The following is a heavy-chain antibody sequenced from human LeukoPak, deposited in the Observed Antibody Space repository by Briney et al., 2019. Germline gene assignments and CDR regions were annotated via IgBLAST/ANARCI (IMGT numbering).Heavy chain of an antibody. V-gene: IGHV1-18*01. Sequence: GASVKVSCKASGYTLTSYGISWVRQAPGQGLEWMGWISAYNGNTNYAQKLQGRVTMTTDTSTSTAYMERRSLRSDDTAVYYCARDRTPPGYYYGMDVWGQGTAVTVSS. J-gene: IGHJ6*02. CDR1: GYTLTSYG. CDR3: ARDRTPPGYYYGMDV. CDR2: ISAYNGNT.